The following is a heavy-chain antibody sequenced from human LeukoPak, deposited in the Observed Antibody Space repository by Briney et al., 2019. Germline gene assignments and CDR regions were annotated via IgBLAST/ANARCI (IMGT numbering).Heavy chain of an antibody. CDR1: GFTFSSYG. CDR3: AKDSSGYTGLFDY. J-gene: IGHJ4*02. CDR2: ISYDGSNK. V-gene: IGHV3-30*18. Sequence: GGSLRLSCAASGFTFSSYGMHWVRQAPGKGLEWVAVISYDGSNKYYADSVKGRFTISRDNSKNTLYLQMNSLRAEDTAVYYCAKDSSGYTGLFDYWGQGTLVTVSS. D-gene: IGHD3-22*01.